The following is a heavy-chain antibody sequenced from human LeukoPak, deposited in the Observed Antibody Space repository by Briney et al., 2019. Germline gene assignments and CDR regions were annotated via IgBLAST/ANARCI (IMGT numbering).Heavy chain of an antibody. CDR2: INPNSGGT. V-gene: IGHV1-2*02. J-gene: IGHJ4*02. CDR1: GYTFTGYY. CDR3: ARGGCDGGSCLDYY. D-gene: IGHD2-15*01. Sequence: ASVKVSCKASGYTFTGYYMHWVRQAPGQGLEWMGWINPNSGGTNYAQKFQGRVTMTRDTSISTAYMELSRLRSDDTAVYYCARGGCDGGSCLDYYWGQGPWSPSPQ.